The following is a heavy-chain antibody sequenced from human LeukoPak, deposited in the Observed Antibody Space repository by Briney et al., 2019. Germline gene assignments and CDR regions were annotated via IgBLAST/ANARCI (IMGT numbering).Heavy chain of an antibody. D-gene: IGHD4-17*01. CDR1: GFTVSSNY. V-gene: IGHV3-66*01. CDR3: ASTFYGDAPPY. J-gene: IGHJ4*02. CDR2: IYSGGST. Sequence: GGSLRLSCAASGFTVSSNYMSWVRQAPGKGLEWVSVIYSGGSTYYADSVKGRFTISRDNSKNTLYLQMNSLRAEDTAVYYCASTFYGDAPPYWGQGTLVTASS.